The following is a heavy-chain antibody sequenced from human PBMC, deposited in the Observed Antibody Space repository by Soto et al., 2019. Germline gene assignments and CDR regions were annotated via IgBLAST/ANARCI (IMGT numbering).Heavy chain of an antibody. V-gene: IGHV1-69*12. Sequence: QVQLVQSGAEVKKPGSSVKVSCKASGGTFSSCAISWVRQAPGQGLEWMGGIIPIFGTANYAQKFQGRVTITADESTSTAYMELSSLRSEDTAVYYCARVETYYYDSSGKTGMDVWGQGTTVTVSS. CDR1: GGTFSSCA. CDR3: ARVETYYYDSSGKTGMDV. D-gene: IGHD3-22*01. J-gene: IGHJ6*02. CDR2: IIPIFGTA.